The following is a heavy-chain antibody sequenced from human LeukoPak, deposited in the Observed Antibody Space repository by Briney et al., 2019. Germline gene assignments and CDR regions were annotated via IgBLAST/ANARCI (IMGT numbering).Heavy chain of an antibody. J-gene: IGHJ6*03. CDR2: IIPIFGTA. D-gene: IGHD6-13*01. CDR1: GGTFSSYA. CDR3: ARYGITATAGGDYMDV. V-gene: IGHV1-69*05. Sequence: SVKVSCKASGGTFSSYAISWVRQAPGQGLEWMGGIIPIFGTANYAQNFQGRVTMTTDTSTSTAYMELRSLRSDDTAVYYCARYGITATAGGDYMDVWGKGTTVTVSS.